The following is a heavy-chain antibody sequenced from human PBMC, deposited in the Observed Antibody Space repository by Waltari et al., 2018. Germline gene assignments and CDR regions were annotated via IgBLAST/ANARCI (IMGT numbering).Heavy chain of an antibody. Sequence: EVQLVESGGGLVKPGGSLRLSCAASGFTFSNAWLNWVRQAPGKGLEWGVLIKSKTDGGTTDYAAPVKGRFTISRDDSKNTLYLQMNSLKTEDTAVYYCTTEGAYSSGWYRANYWGQGTLVTVSS. CDR3: TTEGAYSSGWYRANY. V-gene: IGHV3-15*07. D-gene: IGHD6-19*01. CDR2: IKSKTDGGTT. CDR1: GFTFSNAW. J-gene: IGHJ4*02.